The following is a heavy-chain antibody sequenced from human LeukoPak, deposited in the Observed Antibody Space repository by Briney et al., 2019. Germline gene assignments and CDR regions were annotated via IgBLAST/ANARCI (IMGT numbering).Heavy chain of an antibody. V-gene: IGHV3-7*01. J-gene: IGHJ3*02. CDR1: GFTFSSYW. CDR2: IKQDGSEK. D-gene: IGHD3-22*01. Sequence: GGSLRLSCAASGFTFSSYWMSWVRQAPGKGLEWVANIKQDGSEKYYVDSVKGRFTISRDNAKNSLYLQMNSLRAEDTAVYYCARDPEDYYDSSAYYDGFDMWGQGTMVTVSS. CDR3: ARDPEDYYDSSAYYDGFDM.